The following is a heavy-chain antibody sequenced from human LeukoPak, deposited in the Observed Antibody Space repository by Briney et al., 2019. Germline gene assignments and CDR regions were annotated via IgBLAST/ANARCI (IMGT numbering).Heavy chain of an antibody. D-gene: IGHD2-15*01. Sequence: SETLSLTCAVYGGSFSGYYWSWIRQPPGKGLEWIGSIYYSGSTYYNPSLKSRVTISVDTSKNQFSLKLSSVTAADTAVYYCARGFSGGGSRRAFDIWGQGTMVTVSS. CDR3: ARGFSGGGSRRAFDI. V-gene: IGHV4-34*01. J-gene: IGHJ3*02. CDR2: IYYSGST. CDR1: GGSFSGYY.